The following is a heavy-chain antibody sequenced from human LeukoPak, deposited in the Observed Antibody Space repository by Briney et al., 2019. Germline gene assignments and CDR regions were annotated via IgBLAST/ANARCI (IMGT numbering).Heavy chain of an antibody. J-gene: IGHJ4*02. CDR2: IIPIFGTA. CDR3: ARTLNYCSSTSCTWDPVGY. CDR1: GGTFSSYA. Sequence: ASVKVSCKASGGTFSSYAISWVRQAPGQGLEWMGGIIPIFGTANYAQKFQGRVTITADEYTSTAYMELSSLRYEDTAVYYCARTLNYCSSTSCTWDPVGYWGQGTLVTVSS. V-gene: IGHV1-69*01. D-gene: IGHD2-2*01.